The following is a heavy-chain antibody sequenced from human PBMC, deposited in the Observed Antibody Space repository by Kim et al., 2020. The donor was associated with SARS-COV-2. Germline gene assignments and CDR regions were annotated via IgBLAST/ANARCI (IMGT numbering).Heavy chain of an antibody. Sequence: SLKRRVTISVDTSKNPFSLKLSSVTAADTAVYYCARAIVVVPAARGCFDYWGQGTLVTVSS. D-gene: IGHD2-2*01. J-gene: IGHJ4*02. CDR3: ARAIVVVPAARGCFDY. V-gene: IGHV4-34*13.